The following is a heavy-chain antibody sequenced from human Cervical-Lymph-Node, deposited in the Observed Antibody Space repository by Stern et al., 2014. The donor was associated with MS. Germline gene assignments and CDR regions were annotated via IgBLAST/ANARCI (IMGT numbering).Heavy chain of an antibody. Sequence: EVQLVESGGGLVQPGRSLRLSCAASGFTFDAYAMHWVRQAPGKGLEWVSSISWNSGDKGYADSVKGRFTISRDNAKNSLYLDMNSRNPEDTALYYCTKGNAYFWGNYRWDPGGQGTLVTVPP. CDR2: ISWNSGDK. V-gene: IGHV3-9*01. J-gene: IGHJ5*02. D-gene: IGHD3-16*02. CDR1: GFTFDAYA. CDR3: TKGNAYFWGNYRWDP.